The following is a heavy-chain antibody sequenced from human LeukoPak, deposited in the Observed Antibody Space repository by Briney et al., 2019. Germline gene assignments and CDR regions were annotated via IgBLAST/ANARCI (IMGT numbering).Heavy chain of an antibody. CDR2: IYYSGST. D-gene: IGHD2-2*01. V-gene: IGHV4-31*03. CDR3: ARALFVPAAKQKGNWFDP. J-gene: IGHJ5*02. CDR1: GGSISSGGYS. Sequence: PSQTLSLTCTVSGGSISSGGYSWSWIRQHPGKGLEWIGYIYYSGSTYYNPSLKSRVTISVDTSKNQFSLKLSSVTAADTAVYYCARALFVPAAKQKGNWFDPWGQGTLVTVSS.